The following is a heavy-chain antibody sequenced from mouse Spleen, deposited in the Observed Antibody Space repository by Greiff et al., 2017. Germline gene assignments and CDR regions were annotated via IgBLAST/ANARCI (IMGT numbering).Heavy chain of an antibody. CDR2: INPSSGYT. J-gene: IGHJ3*01. V-gene: IGHV1-4*01. CDR1: GYTFTSYT. Sequence: QVQLQQSGAELARPGASVKMSCKASGYTFTSYTMHWVKQRPGQGLEWIGYINPSSGYTKYNQKFKDKATLTADKSSSTAYMQLSSLTSEDSAVYYCERGGTGSWFAYWGQGTLVTVSA. D-gene: IGHD2-14*01. CDR3: ERGGTGSWFAY.